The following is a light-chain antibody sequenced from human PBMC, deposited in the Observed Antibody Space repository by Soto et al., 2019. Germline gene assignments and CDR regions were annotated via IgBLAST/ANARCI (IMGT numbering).Light chain of an antibody. CDR1: QSVNSY. J-gene: IGKJ1*01. Sequence: EIVMTQSPGTLSLSPGERATLSCRASQSVNSYLAWYQQKPGQAPRLLISDASDRATGIPDRFSGSGSGTDFTLTISILVPEDFAVYYCQQYGDSPVTFGQGTKVDIK. CDR3: QQYGDSPVT. CDR2: DAS. V-gene: IGKV3-20*01.